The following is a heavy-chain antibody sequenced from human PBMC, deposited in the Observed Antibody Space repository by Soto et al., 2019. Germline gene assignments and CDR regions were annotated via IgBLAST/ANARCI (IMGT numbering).Heavy chain of an antibody. V-gene: IGHV3-33*01. CDR1: GFTFSIYG. D-gene: IGHD6-13*01. CDR2: IWDNGRDK. Sequence: PXGFLRLSFAASGFTFSIYGMHWVGQAPGKGLEWVAIIWDNGRDKYYVDSVKGRFTISRDNSKNALYLQMNNLRAEDTAVYFCARAEKQLASYYYGMDVWGQGTTVTVSS. J-gene: IGHJ6*02. CDR3: ARAEKQLASYYYGMDV.